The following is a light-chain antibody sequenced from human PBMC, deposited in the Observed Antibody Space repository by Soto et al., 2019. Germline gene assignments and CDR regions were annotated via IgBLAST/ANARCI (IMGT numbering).Light chain of an antibody. CDR2: GES. J-gene: IGKJ2*01. CDR3: QQYGSSPPYT. Sequence: EIVLTQSPGTLSLSPGERATLSCRASQSVSSSYLAWYQQKPGQAPRLLIYGESSRATGSPDRFSGSGSGTDFTLTISRLEPEDFAVYYCQQYGSSPPYTFGQGTKLEIK. V-gene: IGKV3-20*01. CDR1: QSVSSSY.